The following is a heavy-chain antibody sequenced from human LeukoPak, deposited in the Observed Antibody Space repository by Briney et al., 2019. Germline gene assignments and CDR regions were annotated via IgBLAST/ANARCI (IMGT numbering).Heavy chain of an antibody. Sequence: SETLSLTCTVSGGSISSSTYYWVWIRQPPGKGLEWIGSIYYNGNTYYNPSLKSRVTISVDTSKNQFSLRLSSVIATDRAVYYCASSPGGYCSSASCHTGGYFDYWGQGSLVTVSS. J-gene: IGHJ4*02. CDR1: GGSISSSTYY. CDR3: ASSPGGYCSSASCHTGGYFDY. D-gene: IGHD2-2*01. V-gene: IGHV4-39*01. CDR2: IYYNGNT.